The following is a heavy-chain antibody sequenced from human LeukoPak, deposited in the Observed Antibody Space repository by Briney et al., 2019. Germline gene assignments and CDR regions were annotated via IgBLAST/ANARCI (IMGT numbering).Heavy chain of an antibody. D-gene: IGHD1-26*01. CDR1: GGSISGYY. Sequence: PSETLSLTCTVSGGSISGYYWGWIRQPPGKGLEYIGFIFYSGTTNYNPSLKSRVTISVDTSKNQFSLKLSSVTAADTAVYYCARVMEWELLGCAFDIWGQGTMVTVSS. V-gene: IGHV4-59*01. J-gene: IGHJ3*02. CDR2: IFYSGTT. CDR3: ARVMEWELLGCAFDI.